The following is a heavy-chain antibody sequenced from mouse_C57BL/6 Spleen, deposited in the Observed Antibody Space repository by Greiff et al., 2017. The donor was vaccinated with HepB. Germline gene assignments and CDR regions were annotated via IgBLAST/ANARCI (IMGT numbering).Heavy chain of an antibody. CDR1: GYTFTDYY. V-gene: IGHV1-19*01. J-gene: IGHJ4*01. CDR3: ARGGGSSGAMDY. D-gene: IGHD1-1*01. CDR2: INPYNGGT. Sequence: VQLKQSGPVLVKPGASVKMSCKASGYTFTDYYMNWVKQSHGKSLEWIGVINPYNGGTSYNQKFQGQATLTVDKSSSTSYMERNSLTAEDSAVYYCARGGGSSGAMDYWGQGTSVTVSS.